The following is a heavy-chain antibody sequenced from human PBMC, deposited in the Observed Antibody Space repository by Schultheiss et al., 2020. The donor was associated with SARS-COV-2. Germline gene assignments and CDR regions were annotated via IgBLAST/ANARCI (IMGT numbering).Heavy chain of an antibody. Sequence: SETLSLTCTVSGGSVSSGSYFWSWIRQHPGKGLEWIGYINYRGSAYYTPSLKSLVTISVDTSKNQFSLRLSSVTAADTAVYFCARGGDGGWSFDYWGQGTLVTVSS. CDR2: INYRGSA. CDR3: ARGGDGGWSFDY. V-gene: IGHV4-31*01. CDR1: GGSVSSGSYF. J-gene: IGHJ4*02. D-gene: IGHD6-19*01.